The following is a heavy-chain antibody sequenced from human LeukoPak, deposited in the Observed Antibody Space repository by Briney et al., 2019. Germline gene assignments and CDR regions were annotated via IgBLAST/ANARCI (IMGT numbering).Heavy chain of an antibody. Sequence: ASVKLSCKASGYTFTSYYMHWVRQAPGQGLEWMGIINPSGGSTSYAQKFQGRVTMTRDTSTSTVYMELSSLRSEDTAVYYCARASRPTYYYGSGSYPFDYWGQGTLVTVSS. CDR1: GYTFTSYY. D-gene: IGHD3-10*01. CDR2: INPSGGST. CDR3: ARASRPTYYYGSGSYPFDY. V-gene: IGHV1-46*01. J-gene: IGHJ4*02.